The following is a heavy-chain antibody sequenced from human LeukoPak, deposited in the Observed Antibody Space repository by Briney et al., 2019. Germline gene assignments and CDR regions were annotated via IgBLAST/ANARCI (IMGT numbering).Heavy chain of an antibody. D-gene: IGHD4-23*01. CDR1: GFTFSNYE. CDR3: TRDPSSTVVTHFDY. CDR2: ISDHGKSR. Sequence: GGSLRLSCAASGFTFSNYEMNWVRQTPGKGLEWVSYISDHGKSRNYVDSVKGRFTISRDNAKNSLYLQMNSLKTEDTAVYYCTRDPSSTVVTHFDYWGQGTLVTVSS. J-gene: IGHJ4*02. V-gene: IGHV3-48*03.